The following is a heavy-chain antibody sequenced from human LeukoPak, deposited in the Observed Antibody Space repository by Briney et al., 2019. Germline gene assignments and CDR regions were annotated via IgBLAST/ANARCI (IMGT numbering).Heavy chain of an antibody. J-gene: IGHJ4*02. CDR3: AKLPTHYCTNGVCYYDY. Sequence: GGSLRLSCAASGFTFSSYAMSWVRQAPGKGLEWVSAVSGSSGGTYYADSVKGRFTISRDNSKNTLYLQMSSLRAEDTAVYYCAKLPTHYCTNGVCYYDYWGQGTLVTVSS. CDR2: VSGSSGGT. CDR1: GFTFSSYA. V-gene: IGHV3-23*01. D-gene: IGHD2-8*01.